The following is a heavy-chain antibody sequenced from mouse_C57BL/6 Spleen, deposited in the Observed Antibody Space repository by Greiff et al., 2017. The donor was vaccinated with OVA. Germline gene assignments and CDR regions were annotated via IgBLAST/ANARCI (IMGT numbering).Heavy chain of an antibody. J-gene: IGHJ4*01. Sequence: QVQLQQPGAELVRPGTSVKLSCKASGYTFTSYWMHWVKQRPGQGLEWIGVIDPSDSYTNYNQKFKGKATLTVDTSSSPAYMQLSSLTSEDSAVYYCARSKSSTGYYAMDYWGQGTSVTVSS. V-gene: IGHV1-59*01. CDR3: ARSKSSTGYYAMDY. CDR1: GYTFTSYW. CDR2: IDPSDSYT. D-gene: IGHD4-1*02.